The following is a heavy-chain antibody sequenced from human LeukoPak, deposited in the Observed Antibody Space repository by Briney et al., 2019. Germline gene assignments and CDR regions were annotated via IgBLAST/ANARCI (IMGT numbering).Heavy chain of an antibody. CDR1: GFTFSSYA. CDR2: TSGSGANT. CDR3: AKQLGGSGWYAIDY. J-gene: IGHJ4*02. D-gene: IGHD6-19*01. V-gene: IGHV3-23*01. Sequence: GGSLRLSCAASGFTFSSYAMSWVRQAPGKGLDWVSTTSGSGANTYYADSVKGRFTISRDDSKNTLYLQMNSLRAEDTAVYYCAKQLGGSGWYAIDYWGQGTLVTVSS.